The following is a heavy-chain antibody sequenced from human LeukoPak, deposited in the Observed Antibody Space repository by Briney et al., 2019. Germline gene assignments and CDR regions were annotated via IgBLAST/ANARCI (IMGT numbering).Heavy chain of an antibody. CDR1: GGSISSYY. CDR3: ARGSRRAEPHY. J-gene: IGHJ4*02. CDR2: IYYSGST. D-gene: IGHD1-14*01. V-gene: IGHV4-59*12. Sequence: PSETLSLTCTVSGGSISSYYWSWIRQPAGKGLEWIGYIYYSGSTNYNPSLKSRVTMSVDTSKNQFSLKLSSVTAADTAVYYCARGSRRAEPHYWGQGTLVTVSS.